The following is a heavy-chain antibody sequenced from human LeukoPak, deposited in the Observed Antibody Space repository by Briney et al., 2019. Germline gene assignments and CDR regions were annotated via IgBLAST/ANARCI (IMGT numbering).Heavy chain of an antibody. V-gene: IGHV4-38-2*02. CDR1: GYSISSGYY. CDR2: IYCRGSSICYSGNT. CDR3: ASGGSSSGQADY. Sequence: SQTLSLTCTVSGYSISSGYYWGWIRPPPGKRLEWIGSIYCRGSSICYSGNTYYNPSLKSRVTILVDTSENQFSLYLSSVTAADTAVYYCASGGSSSGQADYWGQGTLVTVSS. J-gene: IGHJ4*02. D-gene: IGHD6-6*01.